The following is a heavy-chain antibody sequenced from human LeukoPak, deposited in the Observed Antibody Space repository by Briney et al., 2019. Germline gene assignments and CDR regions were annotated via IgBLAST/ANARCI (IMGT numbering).Heavy chain of an antibody. Sequence: SETLSLTCAVSGGSISSYYWSWIRQPPGKGLEWIGYIYHSGSTNYNPSLKSRVTISVDTSKNQFSLKLSSVTAADTAVYYCARTDCTGGVCYKWDPGYYFDYWGQGTLVTVSS. CDR3: ARTDCTGGVCYKWDPGYYFDY. D-gene: IGHD2-8*02. CDR2: IYHSGST. CDR1: GGSISSYY. V-gene: IGHV4-59*01. J-gene: IGHJ4*02.